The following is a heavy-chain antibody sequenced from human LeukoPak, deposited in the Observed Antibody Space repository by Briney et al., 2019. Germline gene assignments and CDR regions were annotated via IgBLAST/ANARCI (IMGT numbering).Heavy chain of an antibody. J-gene: IGHJ6*03. CDR3: AKGIVDYGGTGVFYYYYMDV. V-gene: IGHV3-23*01. CDR1: GFTFSSFG. Sequence: GGSLRLSCAASGFTFSSFGMSWVRQAPGKGLEWVSAISGSGGSTYYADSVKGRFTISRDNSKNTLYLQMNSLRAEDTAVYYCAKGIVDYGGTGVFYYYYMDVWGKGTTVTVSS. D-gene: IGHD4-23*01. CDR2: ISGSGGST.